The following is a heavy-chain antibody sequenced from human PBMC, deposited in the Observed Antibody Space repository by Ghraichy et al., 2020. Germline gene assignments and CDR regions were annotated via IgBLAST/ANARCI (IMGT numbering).Heavy chain of an antibody. V-gene: IGHV3-23*01. CDR3: AKDSFPTLTDWFDP. CDR2: ISGSGGTM. CDR1: GFRFSSYA. Sequence: GESLNISCATSGFRFSSYAMTWVRQAPGKGLEWVSAISGSGGTMYHADSMKGRFTISRDNSKRTLYLHMNSLRPEDTALYYCAKDSFPTLTDWFDPWGQGTLVIVSS. J-gene: IGHJ5*02. D-gene: IGHD4-11*01.